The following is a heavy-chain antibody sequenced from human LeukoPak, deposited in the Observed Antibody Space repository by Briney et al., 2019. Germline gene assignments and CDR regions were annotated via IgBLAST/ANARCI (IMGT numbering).Heavy chain of an antibody. V-gene: IGHV3-21*01. J-gene: IGHJ4*02. CDR2: ISNDGSYI. CDR1: GFMFSSWW. Sequence: GGSLRLSCAASGFMFSSWWMLWFCRPPRKGLESVAHISNDGSYIVYADSVMGRFTISRDNAKNSLYLQMNSLRAEDTAVYYCARVGWNNGNYWGQGTLVTVSS. CDR3: ARVGWNNGNY. D-gene: IGHD1/OR15-1a*01.